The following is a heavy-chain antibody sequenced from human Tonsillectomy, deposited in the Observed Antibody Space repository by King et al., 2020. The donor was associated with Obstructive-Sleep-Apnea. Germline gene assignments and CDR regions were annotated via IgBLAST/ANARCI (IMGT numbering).Heavy chain of an antibody. Sequence: VTLKESGPALVKPTQTLTLTCTFSGFSLSTSGMCVTWIRQPPGKALEWLARIDWDGDKYYSTSLKTRLTISKDTSKNQVVLTMINTDPLDTATYYCARLSSRVNSGNYFGLDYWGQGTLVTVSS. D-gene: IGHD1-26*01. CDR2: IDWDGDK. J-gene: IGHJ4*02. V-gene: IGHV2-70*11. CDR3: ARLSSRVNSGNYFGLDY. CDR1: GFSLSTSGMC.